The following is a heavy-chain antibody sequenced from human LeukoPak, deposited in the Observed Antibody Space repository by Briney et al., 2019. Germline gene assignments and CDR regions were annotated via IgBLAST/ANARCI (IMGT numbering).Heavy chain of an antibody. Sequence: SETLSLTCTVSGGSISGSNYYWGWIRQPPGKGLEWIGTIHYSGSTYYNPSLKSRVTISGDMSKNQFSLKLRSVTATDTAVYYCARRGGSYSTGWYQAAYIDYWGQGTLVTVSS. D-gene: IGHD6-19*01. CDR3: ARRGGSYSTGWYQAAYIDY. J-gene: IGHJ4*02. CDR1: GGSISGSNYY. V-gene: IGHV4-39*01. CDR2: IHYSGST.